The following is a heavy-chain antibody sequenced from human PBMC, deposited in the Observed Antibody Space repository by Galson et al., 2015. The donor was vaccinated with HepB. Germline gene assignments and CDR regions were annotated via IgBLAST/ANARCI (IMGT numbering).Heavy chain of an antibody. D-gene: IGHD3-16*02. CDR3: TTVKVRDYVWGSYRYPDAFDI. CDR1: GFTFSNAW. V-gene: IGHV3-15*07. J-gene: IGHJ3*02. CDR2: IKSKTDGGTT. Sequence: SLRLSCAASGFTFSNAWMNWVRQAPGKGLEWVGRIKSKTDGGTTDYAAPVKGRFTISRDDSKNTLYLQMNSLKTEDTAVYYCTTVKVRDYVWGSYRYPDAFDIWGQGTMVTVSS.